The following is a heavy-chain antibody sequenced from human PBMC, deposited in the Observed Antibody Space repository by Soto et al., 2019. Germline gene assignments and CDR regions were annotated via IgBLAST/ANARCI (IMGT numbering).Heavy chain of an antibody. CDR1: GYTFTNYG. J-gene: IGHJ4*01. V-gene: IGHV1-18*01. Sequence: ASVKVSCKASGYTFTNYGINWVRQAPGQGLEWLGWVSAYNGERRYAQRVQAGVIMTTDTSTTTAYMELRSLRSDDTAVYYCSRGTSIPASGDYWGQGTLVTVSS. D-gene: IGHD6-6*01. CDR3: SRGTSIPASGDY. CDR2: VSAYNGER.